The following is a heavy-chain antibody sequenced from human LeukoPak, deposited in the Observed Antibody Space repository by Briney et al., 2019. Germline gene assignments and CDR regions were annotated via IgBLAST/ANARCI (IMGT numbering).Heavy chain of an antibody. J-gene: IGHJ5*02. CDR3: ARQEYYYDSSGSHNWFDP. D-gene: IGHD3-22*01. CDR1: GFTFSSYA. Sequence: GSLRLSCAASGFTFSSYAMHWVRQAPGKGLEWVAVISYDGSNKYYADSVKGRFTISRDNAKNSLYLQMNSLRAEDTAVYYCARQEYYYDSSGSHNWFDPWGQGTLVTVSS. CDR2: ISYDGSNK. V-gene: IGHV3-30*04.